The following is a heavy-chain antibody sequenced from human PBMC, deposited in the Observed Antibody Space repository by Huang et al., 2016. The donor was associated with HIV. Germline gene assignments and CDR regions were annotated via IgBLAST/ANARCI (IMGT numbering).Heavy chain of an antibody. D-gene: IGHD3-10*01. J-gene: IGHJ4*02. V-gene: IGHV4-39*01. Sequence: QLQLQESGPGLVKPSETLSLTCTVSGGSIRSDNYYWGWVRQPPGTGLEWIGSIYYSGRTYCTPSLKSRVTITVDTSKNQFSLKMRSVTAADTAVYYCARLPGSITMIRGVITDPYWGQGTLVTVSS. CDR3: ARLPGSITMIRGVITDPY. CDR1: GGSIRSDNYY. CDR2: IYYSGRT.